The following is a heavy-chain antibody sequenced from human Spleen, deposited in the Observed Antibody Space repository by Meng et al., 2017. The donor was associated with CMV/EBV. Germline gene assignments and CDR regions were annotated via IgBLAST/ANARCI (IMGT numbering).Heavy chain of an antibody. CDR1: GFTFSSYG. Sequence: GESLKISCAASGFTFSSYGMHWVRQTPGKGLEWVSSISSSSSYIYYADSVKGRFTISRDNAKNSLYLQMNSLRAEDTAVYYCARSGHRTYNWFDPWGQGTLVTVSS. D-gene: IGHD3-10*01. CDR2: ISSSSSYI. CDR3: ARSGHRTYNWFDP. V-gene: IGHV3-21*01. J-gene: IGHJ5*02.